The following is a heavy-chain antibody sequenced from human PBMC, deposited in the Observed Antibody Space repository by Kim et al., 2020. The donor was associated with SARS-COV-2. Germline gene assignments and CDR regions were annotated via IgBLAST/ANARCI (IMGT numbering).Heavy chain of an antibody. CDR3: ARHLGNFDY. Sequence: SHTTYSPSVQDQVTISADKSIRTTYLQWSSLKASDTAMYYCARHLGNFDYWGQGTLVTVSS. J-gene: IGHJ4*02. V-gene: IGHV5-51*01. D-gene: IGHD3-16*01. CDR2: SHT.